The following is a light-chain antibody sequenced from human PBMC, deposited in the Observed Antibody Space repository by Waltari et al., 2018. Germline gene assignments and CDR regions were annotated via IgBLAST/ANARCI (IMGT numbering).Light chain of an antibody. J-gene: IGKJ1*01. Sequence: EIVLMQSPGTLSLSPGERATLSCRASQSVSSNYLAWYQHKPGQAPILVIYDASTRATGIPDRFSGSGSGTDFTLTISRLEPEDFAVYYCQQYGNSPRTFGQGTKVEIK. CDR2: DAS. CDR3: QQYGNSPRT. CDR1: QSVSSNY. V-gene: IGKV3-20*01.